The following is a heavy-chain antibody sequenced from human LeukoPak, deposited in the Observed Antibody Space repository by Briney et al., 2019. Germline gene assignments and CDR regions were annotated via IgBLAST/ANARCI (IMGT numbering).Heavy chain of an antibody. CDR1: GFIFTNYA. V-gene: IGHV3-30-3*01. CDR3: ARVYGYYDVLTGYSTGDY. D-gene: IGHD3-9*01. CDR2: ISYDGDNK. J-gene: IGHJ4*02. Sequence: GGSLRLSCVASGFIFTNYAFHWVRQAPGKGLEWVAVISYDGDNKYYAESVKGRFTISRDDSKNTLYLQMNSLRAEDTALYHCARVYGYYDVLTGYSTGDYWGQGTLVTVSS.